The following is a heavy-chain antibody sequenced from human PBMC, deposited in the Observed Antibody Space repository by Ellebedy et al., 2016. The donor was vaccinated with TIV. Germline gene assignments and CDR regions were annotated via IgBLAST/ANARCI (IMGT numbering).Heavy chain of an antibody. CDR2: INDSGSHI. Sequence: GGSLRLSCAASGFTIRDYAMNWVRQAPGKGLEWVSSINDSGSHIYYTDSVKGRFTISRDNAKNSLFLQMNSLGADDTAVYYCARDPRPYLRFGYFDFWGQGTLVTVSS. CDR1: GFTIRDYA. J-gene: IGHJ4*02. D-gene: IGHD2-2*01. CDR3: ARDPRPYLRFGYFDF. V-gene: IGHV3-21*01.